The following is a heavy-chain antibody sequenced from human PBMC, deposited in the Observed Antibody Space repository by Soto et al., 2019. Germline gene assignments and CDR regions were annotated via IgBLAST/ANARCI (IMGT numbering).Heavy chain of an antibody. J-gene: IGHJ3*01. CDR3: ATDSTGYYSDAFDV. Sequence: QLQESGPGLVKPSETLSLTCTVSGAAMSSYYWSWIRQSPGKGLEWIGYIYNSGTVDYNASLKSRVTISVDRSKFQFSLKLTSVTAADTAVYFCATDSTGYYSDAFDVWGQGATVVVSS. CDR1: GAAMSSYY. V-gene: IGHV4-59*03. CDR2: IYNSGTV. D-gene: IGHD3-22*01.